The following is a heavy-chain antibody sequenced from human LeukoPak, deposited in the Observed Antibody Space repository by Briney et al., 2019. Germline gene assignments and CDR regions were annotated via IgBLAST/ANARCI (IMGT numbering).Heavy chain of an antibody. V-gene: IGHV3-21*01. J-gene: IGHJ1*01. CDR3: ARDMTTATTCYLQH. D-gene: IGHD4-17*01. Sequence: GGSLRLSCAASGFTFSTYSMNWVRQAPGKGLEWVSSISSSSNYIYYADSVKGRFSISRDDAKNSLSLQMNGLRAEDTAVYYCARDMTTATTCYLQHWGQGTLVTVSS. CDR1: GFTFSTYS. CDR2: ISSSSNYI.